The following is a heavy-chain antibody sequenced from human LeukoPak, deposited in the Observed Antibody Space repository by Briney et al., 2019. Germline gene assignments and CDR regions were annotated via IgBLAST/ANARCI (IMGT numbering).Heavy chain of an antibody. CDR1: GGSISSSSYY. Sequence: SETLSLTCTVSGGSISSSSYYWGWIRQPPGKGLEWIGSIYYSGSTYYNPSLKSRVTISVDTSKNQFSLKLSSVTAADTAVYYCARLRKGSSGPSFDYCGQGTLVTVSS. J-gene: IGHJ4*02. D-gene: IGHD3-22*01. CDR2: IYYSGST. CDR3: ARLRKGSSGPSFDY. V-gene: IGHV4-39*01.